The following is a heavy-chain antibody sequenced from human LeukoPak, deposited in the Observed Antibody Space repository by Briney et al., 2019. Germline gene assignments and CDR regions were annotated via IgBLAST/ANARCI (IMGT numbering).Heavy chain of an antibody. CDR1: GGTFSSYA. CDR3: ARASGRRMGFDY. J-gene: IGHJ4*02. V-gene: IGHV1-69*04. D-gene: IGHD1-26*01. Sequence: ASVKVSCKASGGTFSSYAISWVRQAPGQGLEWMGRIIPILGIANYAQKFQGRVTITADKSTSTAYMELSRLRSDDTAVYYCARASGRRMGFDYWGQGTLVTVSS. CDR2: IIPILGIA.